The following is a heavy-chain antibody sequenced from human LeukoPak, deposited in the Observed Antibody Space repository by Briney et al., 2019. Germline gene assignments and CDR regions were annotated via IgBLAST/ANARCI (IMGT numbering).Heavy chain of an antibody. CDR1: GFTFSSYS. D-gene: IGHD2-2*01. CDR3: ARASRARYCSSTSCYGM. CDR2: ISSSSSYI. J-gene: IGHJ4*02. Sequence: PGRSLRLSCAASGFTFSSYSMNWVRQAPGKGLEWVSSISSSSSYIYYADSVKGRFTISRDNAKNSLYLQMNSLRAEDTAVYYCARASRARYCSSTSCYGMWGQGTLVTVSS. V-gene: IGHV3-21*01.